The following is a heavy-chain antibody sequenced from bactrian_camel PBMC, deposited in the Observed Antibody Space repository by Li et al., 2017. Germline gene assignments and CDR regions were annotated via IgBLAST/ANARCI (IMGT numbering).Heavy chain of an antibody. Sequence: HVQLVESGGGSVQVGGSLRLSCAASGSIFSRCGMGWYRQAPGKERELVSTVSSDGTTSYADSVEGRFTISQDNVKNQLYLQMNSLKTEDTAVYYCAAPPRLKRVGGYCYQRDYWDRGPRSPSP. V-gene: IGHV3S53*01. CDR1: GSIFSRCG. J-gene: IGHJ4*01. D-gene: IGHD2*01. CDR2: VSSDGTT.